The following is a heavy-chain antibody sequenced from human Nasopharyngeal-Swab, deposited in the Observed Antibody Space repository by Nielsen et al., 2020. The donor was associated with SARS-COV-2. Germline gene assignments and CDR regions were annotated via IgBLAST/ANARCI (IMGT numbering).Heavy chain of an antibody. D-gene: IGHD2-2*01. V-gene: IGHV1-46*02. CDR1: RYTFNNYY. Sequence: ASVKVSCKASRYTFNNYYIHWVRQAPGQGLEWMGMINPGSGGTTYAQKFQGRVTMTRDTSKSKVFMDLSSLRSEDTAVYYCARRGRCSGSSCDMDVWGQGTTVTVSS. CDR3: ARRGRCSGSSCDMDV. J-gene: IGHJ6*02. CDR2: INPGSGGT.